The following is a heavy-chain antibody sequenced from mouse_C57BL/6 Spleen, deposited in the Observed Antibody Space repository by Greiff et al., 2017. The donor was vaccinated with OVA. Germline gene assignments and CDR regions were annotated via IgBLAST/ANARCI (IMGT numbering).Heavy chain of an antibody. CDR2: IDPETGGT. D-gene: IGHD1-1*01. CDR3: TRGITTVVADGYAMDY. V-gene: IGHV1-15*01. CDR1: GYTFPDYE. Sequence: VQLQQSGAELVRPGASVTLSCKASGYTFPDYEMHWVKQTPVHGLEWIGAIDPETGGTAYNQKFKGKAILTADKSSSTAYMELRSLTSEDSAVYYCTRGITTVVADGYAMDYWGQGTSVTVSS. J-gene: IGHJ4*01.